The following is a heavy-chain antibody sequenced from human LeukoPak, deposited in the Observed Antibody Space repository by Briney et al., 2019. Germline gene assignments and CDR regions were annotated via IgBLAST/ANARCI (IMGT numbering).Heavy chain of an antibody. CDR2: IIPIFGTA. J-gene: IGHJ4*02. D-gene: IGHD6-19*01. Sequence: ASVKVSCKASGGTFSSYAISWVRQAPGQGLEWMGGIIPIFGTANYAQKFQGRVTITADESTSTAYMELSSVRSEDTAVYYCARDGRSGWVFDYWGQGTLVTVSS. CDR1: GGTFSSYA. V-gene: IGHV1-69*13. CDR3: ARDGRSGWVFDY.